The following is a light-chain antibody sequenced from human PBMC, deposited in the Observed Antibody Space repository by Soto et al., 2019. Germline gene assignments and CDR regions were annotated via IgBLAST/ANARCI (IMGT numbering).Light chain of an antibody. CDR1: RSDVGGHNY. V-gene: IGLV2-14*03. J-gene: IGLJ3*02. CDR3: SSYVGSNSLV. CDR2: DVT. Sequence: QSALTQPASVSGSSGQSITISCTGTRSDVGGHNYVSWYQQHPGKAPKLMIYDVTNRPSGVSHRFSGSKSDNTASLTISGLQAEDEADYFCSSYVGSNSLVFGGGTKLTVL.